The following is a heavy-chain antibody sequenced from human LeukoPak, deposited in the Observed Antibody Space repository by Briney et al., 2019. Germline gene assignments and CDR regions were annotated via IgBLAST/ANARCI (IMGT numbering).Heavy chain of an antibody. D-gene: IGHD3-3*01. J-gene: IGHJ3*02. Sequence: SETLSLTCTVSGGSISSGGYYWSWIRQHPGKGLEWIGYIYYSGSTYYNPSLKSRVTISVDTSKNQFSLKLSSVTAADTAVYYCARGGTFIALLRFLEWAKVDAFDIWGQGTMVTVSS. CDR2: IYYSGST. V-gene: IGHV4-31*03. CDR1: GGSISSGGYY. CDR3: ARGGTFIALLRFLEWAKVDAFDI.